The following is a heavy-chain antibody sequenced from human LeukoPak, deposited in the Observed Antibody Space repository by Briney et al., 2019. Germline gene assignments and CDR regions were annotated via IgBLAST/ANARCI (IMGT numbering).Heavy chain of an antibody. CDR3: ARVSAPGTSGWYFGY. V-gene: IGHV3-74*01. D-gene: IGHD6-19*01. CDR2: MNTDGSVT. CDR1: GFTFSYYW. Sequence: GGSLRLSCAASGFTFSYYWMNWVRQAPGKGLVWVSRMNTDGSVTNYADSVKGRFTISRDSSKRTLYLQMNSLRAEDTAMYYCARVSAPGTSGWYFGYWGQGTLVTVSS. J-gene: IGHJ4*02.